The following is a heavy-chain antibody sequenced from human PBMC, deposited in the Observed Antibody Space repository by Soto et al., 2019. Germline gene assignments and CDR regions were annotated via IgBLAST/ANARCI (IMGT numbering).Heavy chain of an antibody. CDR1: GYTFTGYY. V-gene: IGHV1-2*04. Sequence: AASVKVSCKASGYTFTGYYVHWVREAPGQGLEWMGWINPETGGTSYAQKFQGWVTMTRDTSISTAYMELSRLRSDDTAVYYCARDGVVPATYYYYGMDVWGQGTTVTVSS. J-gene: IGHJ6*02. CDR2: INPETGGT. CDR3: ARDGVVPATYYYYGMDV. D-gene: IGHD2-2*01.